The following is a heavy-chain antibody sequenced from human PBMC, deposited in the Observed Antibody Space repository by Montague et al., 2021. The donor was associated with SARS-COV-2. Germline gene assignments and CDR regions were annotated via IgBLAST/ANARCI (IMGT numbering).Heavy chain of an antibody. D-gene: IGHD3-3*01. CDR3: ARDHLYYDFWSGYYDQYGMDV. V-gene: IGHV3-53*01. J-gene: IGHJ6*02. Sequence: SLRLSCSASGFTVSSNYMSWVRQAPGKGLEWVSVIYSGGSTYYAXSVKGRFTISRDSSKNTLYLQMNSLRAEDTAVYYCARDHLYYDFWSGYYDQYGMDVWGQGTTVTVSS. CDR1: GFTVSSNY. CDR2: IYSGGST.